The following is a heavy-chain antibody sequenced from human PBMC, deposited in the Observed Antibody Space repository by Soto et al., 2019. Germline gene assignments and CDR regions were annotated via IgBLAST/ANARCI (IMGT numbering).Heavy chain of an antibody. D-gene: IGHD4-17*01. V-gene: IGHV3-21*01. J-gene: IGHJ4*02. CDR2: ISNSGSYI. Sequence: EVQLVESGGGLVKPGGSLRLSCAASGFTFSSYSMNWVRQAPGTGLEWVSSISNSGSYIYYAGSVKGRFTISRDNAKNSLYLQMSSLRDEDSALYYCARGLAYGGNFDYCGQVTLVTFSS. CDR3: ARGLAYGGNFDY. CDR1: GFTFSSYS.